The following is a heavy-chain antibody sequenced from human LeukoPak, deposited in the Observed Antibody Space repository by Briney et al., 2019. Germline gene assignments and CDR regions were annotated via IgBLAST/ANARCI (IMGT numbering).Heavy chain of an antibody. CDR1: GFTFSSYA. J-gene: IGHJ4*02. CDR3: ATYGD. CDR2: IKQDGSEK. V-gene: IGHV3-7*01. D-gene: IGHD4-17*01. Sequence: GGSLRLSCAASGFTFSSYAMSWVRQAPGKGLEWVANIKQDGSEKYYVDSVKGRFTISRDNAKNSLYLQMNSLRAEDTAVYYCATYGDWGQGTLVTVSS.